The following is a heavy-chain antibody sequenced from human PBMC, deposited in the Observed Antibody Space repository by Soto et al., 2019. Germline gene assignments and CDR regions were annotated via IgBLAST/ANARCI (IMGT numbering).Heavy chain of an antibody. CDR1: GFTFSSYG. D-gene: IGHD3-3*01. V-gene: IGHV3-30*18. CDR2: ISYDGSNK. CDR3: AKGRPPTLRFLTIYYYGMDV. J-gene: IGHJ6*02. Sequence: QVQLVESGGGVVQPGRSLRLSCAASGFTFSSYGMHWVRQAPGKGLEWVAVISYDGSNKYYADSVKGRFTISRDNSKNTLYLQMNSLRAEDTAVYYCAKGRPPTLRFLTIYYYGMDVWGQGTTVTVSS.